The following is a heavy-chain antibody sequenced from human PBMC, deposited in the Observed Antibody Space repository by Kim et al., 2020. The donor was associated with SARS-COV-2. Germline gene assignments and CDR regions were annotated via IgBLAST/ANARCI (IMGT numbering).Heavy chain of an antibody. J-gene: IGHJ6*02. Sequence: PPLKSRVTISVETSKNQFALKLSSVTAADTAVYYCARHGEYYYYYYGMDVWGQGTTVTVSS. D-gene: IGHD2-21*01. CDR3: ARHGEYYYYYYGMDV. V-gene: IGHV4-59*08.